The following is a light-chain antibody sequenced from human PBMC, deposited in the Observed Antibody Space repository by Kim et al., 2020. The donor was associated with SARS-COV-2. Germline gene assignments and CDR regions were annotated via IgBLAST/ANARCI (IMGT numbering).Light chain of an antibody. CDR3: QKYNNAPRT. Sequence: ASVGDRITITCRASQGISEYLAWYQQRAGKVPKLLIYGASVLQSGAPSRFSGSGSGRVFTLTISRLQPEDVGTYYCQKYNNAPRTFGQGTKVDIK. J-gene: IGKJ1*01. V-gene: IGKV1-27*01. CDR2: GAS. CDR1: QGISEY.